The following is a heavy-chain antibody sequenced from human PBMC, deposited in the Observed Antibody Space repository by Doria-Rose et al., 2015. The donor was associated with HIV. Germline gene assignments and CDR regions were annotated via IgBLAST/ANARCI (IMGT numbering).Heavy chain of an antibody. CDR2: IYFRGST. CDR3: ARDGYYGSSYYLDY. D-gene: IGHD3-10*01. Sequence: SWIRQPAGQGLEWIGRIYFRGSTYYNPSLTSRVTISVDTSKNQFSLRLSSATAADTAVYYCARDGYYGSSYYLDYWGQGTLVTVSS. J-gene: IGHJ4*02. V-gene: IGHV4-61*02.